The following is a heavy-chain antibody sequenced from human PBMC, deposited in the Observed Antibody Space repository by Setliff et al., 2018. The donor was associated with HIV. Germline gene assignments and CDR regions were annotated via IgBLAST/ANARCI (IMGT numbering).Heavy chain of an antibody. V-gene: IGHV1-18*01. Sequence: ASVKVSCKASGYTFTSYGVTWVRQAPGQGLEWMGWISVYNGNTNYAQKLQGRVTMTTDTSTSTAYIELRSLRSDDTAVYYCARVYCSGGSCFTFDYWGQGTLVTVSS. CDR2: ISVYNGNT. CDR3: ARVYCSGGSCFTFDY. D-gene: IGHD2-15*01. CDR1: GYTFTSYG. J-gene: IGHJ4*02.